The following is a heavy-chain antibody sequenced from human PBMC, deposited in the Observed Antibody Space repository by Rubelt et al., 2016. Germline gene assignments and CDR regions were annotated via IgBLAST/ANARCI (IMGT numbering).Heavy chain of an antibody. J-gene: IGHJ4*02. CDR1: GGSISTSSYY. Sequence: QLQLQESGPGLVKPSETLSLTCTVSGGSISTSSYYWGWIRQPPGKGLEWIVSIYHSGSTNYNPSLKSRVTISVDKPKNQFSLRLTPVTAADTAGYYCARVNRYYFDYWGQGTLVTVSS. CDR3: ARVNRYYFDY. V-gene: IGHV4-39*07. CDR2: IYHSGST.